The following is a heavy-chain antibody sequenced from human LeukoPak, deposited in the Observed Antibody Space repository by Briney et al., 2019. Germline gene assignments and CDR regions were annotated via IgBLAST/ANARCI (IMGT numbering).Heavy chain of an antibody. V-gene: IGHV4-4*07. CDR2: IYTSGST. D-gene: IGHD5-18*01. J-gene: IGHJ2*01. Sequence: SETLSLTCTVSNGSISTDYWSWIRQPAGKGLEWIGRIYTSGSTNYNPSLKSRVTISVDTSKNQFSLKLSSVTAADTAVYYCARGTPGDTSRWYFDLWGRGTLVTVSS. CDR3: ARGTPGDTSRWYFDL. CDR1: NGSISTDY.